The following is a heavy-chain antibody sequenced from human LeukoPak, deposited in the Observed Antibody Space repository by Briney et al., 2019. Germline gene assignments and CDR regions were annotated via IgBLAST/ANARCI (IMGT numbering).Heavy chain of an antibody. D-gene: IGHD2/OR15-2a*01. CDR3: AREGPFLYYFDY. V-gene: IGHV3-48*01. J-gene: IGHJ4*02. CDR2: ISSTSSTI. Sequence: GGSLRLSCAASEFNFRSYSMNWVRQAPGKGLEWVSYISSTSSTIYYADSVKGRFTISRDNAKNSLYLQMNSLRAEDTAVYYCAREGPFLYYFDYWGQGSLVTVSS. CDR1: EFNFRSYS.